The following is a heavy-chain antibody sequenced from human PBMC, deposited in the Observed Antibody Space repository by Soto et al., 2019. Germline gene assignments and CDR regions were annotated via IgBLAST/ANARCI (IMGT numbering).Heavy chain of an antibody. J-gene: IGHJ3*02. CDR3: ATPYSSSPLLCAFDI. V-gene: IGHV1-24*01. CDR2: FDPEDGET. D-gene: IGHD6-6*01. CDR1: GYTLTELS. Sequence: ASVNVSCKVSGYTLTELSMHWVRQASGKGLEWMGGFDPEDGETIYAQKFQGRVTMTEDTSTDTAYMELSSLRSEDTAVYYCATPYSSSPLLCAFDIWGQGTMVTVSS.